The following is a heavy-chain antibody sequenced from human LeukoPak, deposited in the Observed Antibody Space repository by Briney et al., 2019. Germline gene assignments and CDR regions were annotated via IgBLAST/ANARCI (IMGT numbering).Heavy chain of an antibody. Sequence: GRSLRLSCAASGFTFSSYGMHWVRQAPGKGLEWVAVIWYDGSNKYYADSVKGRFTISRDNSKNTLYLQMNSLRAEDTAVYYCARDRDTFVHMDVWGQGTTVTVSS. CDR1: GFTFSSYG. CDR2: IWYDGSNK. CDR3: ARDRDTFVHMDV. D-gene: IGHD3-16*01. V-gene: IGHV3-33*01. J-gene: IGHJ6*02.